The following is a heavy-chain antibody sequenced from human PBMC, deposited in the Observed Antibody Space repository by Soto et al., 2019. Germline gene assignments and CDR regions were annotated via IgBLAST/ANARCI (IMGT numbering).Heavy chain of an antibody. J-gene: IGHJ4*02. CDR2: IYHTGNS. CDR3: AREGSYGSGTYDL. CDR1: GGSIGAYY. D-gene: IGHD3-10*01. Sequence: SETLCLTYTVSGGSIGAYYGNWLRQPPGKGLECIAYIYHTGNSYYNPSLKSRVTISVDTSKNQFSLKLSSVTAADTALYFCAREGSYGSGTYDLWGQGTLVTVSS. V-gene: IGHV4-59*01.